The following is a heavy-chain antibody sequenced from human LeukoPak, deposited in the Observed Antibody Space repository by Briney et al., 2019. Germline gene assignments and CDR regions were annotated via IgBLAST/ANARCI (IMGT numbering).Heavy chain of an antibody. D-gene: IGHD3-22*01. CDR3: ARDRHYYDSSGHYFDY. CDR2: IIPIFGTA. J-gene: IGHJ4*02. CDR1: GYTFTSYA. V-gene: IGHV1-69*13. Sequence: GASVKVSCKASGYTFTSYAISWVRQAPGQGLEWMGGIIPIFGTANYAQKFQGRVTITADESTSTAYMELSSLRSEDTAVYYCARDRHYYDSSGHYFDYWGQGTLVTVSS.